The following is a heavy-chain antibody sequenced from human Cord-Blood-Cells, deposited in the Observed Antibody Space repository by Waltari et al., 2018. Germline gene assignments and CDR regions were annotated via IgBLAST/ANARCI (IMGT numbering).Heavy chain of an antibody. Sequence: QVQLVQSGAAVKKPGASVKVYCKASGYTFTSYYMHWLRQAPGQGLSWMGIINPSGGSTSYAQKFQGRVTMTRDTSTRTAYMEQSSLRSEDTAVDYCARPMRTVDAFDIWGQGTMFTVSS. J-gene: IGHJ3*02. CDR1: GYTFTSYY. CDR3: ARPMRTVDAFDI. V-gene: IGHV1-46*03. CDR2: INPSGGST. D-gene: IGHD2-2*01.